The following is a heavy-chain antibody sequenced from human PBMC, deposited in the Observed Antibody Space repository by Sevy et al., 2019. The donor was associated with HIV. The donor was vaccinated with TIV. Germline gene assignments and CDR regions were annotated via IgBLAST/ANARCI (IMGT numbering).Heavy chain of an antibody. CDR3: AKRSNENFFDY. Sequence: GGSLRLSCAASGFTFSSSAMNWVRQAPGKGLEWVSGIISSGDITYYPDSVKGRFTISRDNSKNTLYLQINSLRVEDTDIFYCAKRSNENFFDYWGQGSLVTVSS. D-gene: IGHD2-8*01. V-gene: IGHV3-23*01. CDR2: IISSGDIT. J-gene: IGHJ4*02. CDR1: GFTFSSSA.